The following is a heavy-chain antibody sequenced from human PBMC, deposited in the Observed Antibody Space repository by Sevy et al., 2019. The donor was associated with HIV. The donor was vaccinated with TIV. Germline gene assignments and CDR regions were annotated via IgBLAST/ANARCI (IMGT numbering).Heavy chain of an antibody. V-gene: IGHV1-69*13. Sequence: ASVKVSCKASGDTFSTYGLSWVRQAPGQRLEWMGGIIPIFGTPNYAQKFQGRVTITADESASTAYMELSSLRSEDTALYYCAREGGVATTGDHDAFDIWGHGTLVTVSS. J-gene: IGHJ3*02. CDR1: GDTFSTYG. D-gene: IGHD7-27*01. CDR3: AREGGVATTGDHDAFDI. CDR2: IIPIFGTP.